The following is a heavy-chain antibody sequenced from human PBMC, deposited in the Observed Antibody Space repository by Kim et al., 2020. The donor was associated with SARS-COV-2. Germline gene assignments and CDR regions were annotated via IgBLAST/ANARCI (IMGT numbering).Heavy chain of an antibody. Sequence: ASVKVSCKVSGYTLTELSMHWVRQAPGKGLEWMGGFDPEDGETIYAQKFQGRVTMTEDTSTDTAYMELSSLRSEDTAVYYCATDLGPYSSFDYWGQGTLVTVSS. J-gene: IGHJ4*02. CDR1: GYTLTELS. D-gene: IGHD6-13*01. CDR2: FDPEDGET. V-gene: IGHV1-24*01. CDR3: ATDLGPYSSFDY.